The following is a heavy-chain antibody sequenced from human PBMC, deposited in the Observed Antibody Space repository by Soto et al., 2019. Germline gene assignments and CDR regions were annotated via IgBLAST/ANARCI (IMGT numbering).Heavy chain of an antibody. CDR2: IIPIFGTA. CDR3: ARDIAARPYYYGMDV. V-gene: IGHV1-69*06. CDR1: GGTFSSYA. D-gene: IGHD6-6*01. Sequence: SVKVSCKASGGTFSSYAISWVRQAPGQGLEWMGGIIPIFGTANYAQKFQGRVTITADKSTSTAYMELSSLRSEDTAVYYCARDIAARPYYYGMDVWGQGTTVTVSS. J-gene: IGHJ6*02.